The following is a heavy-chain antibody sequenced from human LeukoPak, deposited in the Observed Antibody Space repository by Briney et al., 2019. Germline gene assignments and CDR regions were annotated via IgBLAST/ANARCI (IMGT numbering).Heavy chain of an antibody. CDR2: IIPIFGTA. D-gene: IGHD6-13*01. CDR1: GYTFTNYG. CDR3: ARLDSSQFDY. Sequence: SVKVSCKASGYTFTNYGISWVRQAPGQGLEWMGGIIPIFGTANYAQKFQGRVTITADESTSTAYMELSSLRSEDTAVYYCARLDSSQFDYWGQGTLVTVSS. J-gene: IGHJ4*02. V-gene: IGHV1-69*13.